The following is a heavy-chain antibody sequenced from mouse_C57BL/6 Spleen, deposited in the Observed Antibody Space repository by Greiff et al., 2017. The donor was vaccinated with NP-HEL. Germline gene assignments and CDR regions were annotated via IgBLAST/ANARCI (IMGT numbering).Heavy chain of an antibody. D-gene: IGHD2-4*01. V-gene: IGHV1-59*01. CDR1: GYTFTSYW. J-gene: IGHJ2*01. CDR3: ARRYYDYDVDFDD. CDR2: IDPSDSYT. Sequence: QVQLQQPGAELVRPGTSVKLSCKASGYTFTSYWMHWVKQRPGQGLEWIGVIDPSDSYTNYNQKFKGKATLTVDTSSSTAYMQLSSLTSEDSAVYYCARRYYDYDVDFDDWGKGTTLTVSS.